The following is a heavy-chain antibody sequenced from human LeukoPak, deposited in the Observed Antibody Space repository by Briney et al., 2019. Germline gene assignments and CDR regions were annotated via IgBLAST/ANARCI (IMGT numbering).Heavy chain of an antibody. Sequence: PGGSLRLSCAASGFTFDDYAMHWVRQAPGKGLEWVSGISWNSGSIGYADSVKGRFTISRDSAKNSLYLQMNSLRAEDTALYYCAKDSRDYYDSSGYFDYWGQGTLVTVSS. V-gene: IGHV3-9*01. CDR3: AKDSRDYYDSSGYFDY. J-gene: IGHJ4*02. D-gene: IGHD3-22*01. CDR2: ISWNSGSI. CDR1: GFTFDDYA.